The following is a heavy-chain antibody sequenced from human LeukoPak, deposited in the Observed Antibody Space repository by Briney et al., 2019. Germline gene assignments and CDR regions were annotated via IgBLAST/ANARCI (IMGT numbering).Heavy chain of an antibody. Sequence: SETLSLTCAVYGGSFSGYYWSWIRQPPGKGLEWIGEINHSGSTNYNPSLKSRVTISVDTSKNQFSLKLSSVTAADTAVYYCAGPYPRYKAKQQPRGGYFDYWGQGTLVTVSS. CDR1: GGSFSGYY. CDR3: AGPYPRYKAKQQPRGGYFDY. CDR2: INHSGST. D-gene: IGHD6-13*01. V-gene: IGHV4-34*01. J-gene: IGHJ4*02.